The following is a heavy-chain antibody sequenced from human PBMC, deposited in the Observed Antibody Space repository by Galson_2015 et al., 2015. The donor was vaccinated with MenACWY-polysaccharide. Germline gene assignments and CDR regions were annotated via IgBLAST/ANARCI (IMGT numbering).Heavy chain of an antibody. J-gene: IGHJ3*02. CDR1: GSIFSGLH. V-gene: IGHV3-48*03. Sequence: SLRLSCAGSGSIFSGLHLNWIRQVPGRGLQWISYIGSGGNIWNAESVKGRFTISRDNAKNSLYLQMNSLRDEDTAVYYCVSDRDWAFQIWGHGTMVTVSS. D-gene: IGHD2-21*01. CDR3: VSDRDWAFQI. CDR2: IGSGGNI.